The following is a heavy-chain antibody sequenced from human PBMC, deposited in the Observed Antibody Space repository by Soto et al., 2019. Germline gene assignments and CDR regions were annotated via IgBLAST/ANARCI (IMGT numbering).Heavy chain of an antibody. D-gene: IGHD1-20*01. CDR3: TRRYNWNDNYFDP. Sequence: SETLSLTCTVSGASISVHSYYWTWISQPPGKGLEWIGSSYYSGTTYFNTSLKSRATISVDTSKNQFSLRLTSVTAADTAIYYCTRRYNWNDNYFDPLGPGALVTVSS. J-gene: IGHJ5*02. CDR2: SYYSGTT. V-gene: IGHV4-39*01. CDR1: GASISVHSYY.